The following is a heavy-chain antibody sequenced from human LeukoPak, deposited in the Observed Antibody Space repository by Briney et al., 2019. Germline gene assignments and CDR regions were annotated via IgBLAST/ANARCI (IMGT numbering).Heavy chain of an antibody. CDR1: GFTFSSYT. CDR2: ISYDGSNK. V-gene: IGHV3-30*04. J-gene: IGHJ4*02. CDR3: ARDGSYYGSGSYYNAGGYFDY. Sequence: GGSLRLSCAASGFTFSSYTMHWVRQAPGTGLQWVAVISYDGSNKYYADSVKGRFTISRDNSKNTLYLQMNSLRAEDTAVYYCARDGSYYGSGSYYNAGGYFDYWGQGTLVTVSS. D-gene: IGHD3-10*01.